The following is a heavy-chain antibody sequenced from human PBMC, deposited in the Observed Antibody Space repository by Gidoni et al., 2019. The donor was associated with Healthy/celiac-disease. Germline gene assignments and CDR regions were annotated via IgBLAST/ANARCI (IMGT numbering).Heavy chain of an antibody. CDR1: GFHVSSDA. D-gene: IGHD5-12*01. CDR2: ISGSGGST. Sequence: EVQLVESGGGLVQPGGSLRLSCAASGFHVSSDAMSGVRQAPGKGLEWVSAISGSGGSTYYADSVKGRFTISRDNSKNTLYLQMNSRRAEDTAVYYCAKFRRWLQSLLENWGQGTLVTVSS. J-gene: IGHJ4*02. CDR3: AKFRRWLQSLLEN. V-gene: IGHV3-23*04.